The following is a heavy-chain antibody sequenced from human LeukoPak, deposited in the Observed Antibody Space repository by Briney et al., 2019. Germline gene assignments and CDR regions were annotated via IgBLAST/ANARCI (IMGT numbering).Heavy chain of an antibody. J-gene: IGHJ3*02. Sequence: SETLSLTCAVYGGPFSGYYWSWIRQPPGRGLEWVGEINHSGSTNYNPSLKSRVTISVDTSKNQFSLKLSSVTAADTAVYYCARPGGSFWSGASYALDIWGQGTMVTVSS. CDR2: INHSGST. CDR3: ARPGGSFWSGASYALDI. D-gene: IGHD3-3*01. V-gene: IGHV4-34*01. CDR1: GGPFSGYY.